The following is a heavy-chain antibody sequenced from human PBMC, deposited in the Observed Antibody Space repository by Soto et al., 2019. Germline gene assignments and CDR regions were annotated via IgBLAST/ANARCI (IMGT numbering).Heavy chain of an antibody. CDR3: ARVTPLLWFGELSPNRIDN. J-gene: IGHJ4*02. CDR1: GGSISSYY. Sequence: SETLSLTCTVSGGSISSYYWSWIRQPPGKGLEWIGYIYYSGSTNYNPSLKSRATISVDTSKNQFSLKLSSVTAADTAVYYCARVTPLLWFGELSPNRIDNWGQGTLVTVSS. V-gene: IGHV4-59*01. D-gene: IGHD3-10*01. CDR2: IYYSGST.